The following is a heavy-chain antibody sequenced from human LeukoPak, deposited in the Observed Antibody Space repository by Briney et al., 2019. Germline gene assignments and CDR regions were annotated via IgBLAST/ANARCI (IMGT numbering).Heavy chain of an antibody. Sequence: SETLSLTCAVSGGSFSDYWWSWIRQPPGKGLEWIGEIIHSGGTSYNPSLKSRVTISIDTSKNQFSLRLTSVTAADTAVYYCARWPVGYCSRTGCYEVDPWSQGTLVTVSS. CDR2: IIHSGGT. D-gene: IGHD2-2*01. V-gene: IGHV4-34*12. CDR1: GGSFSDYW. CDR3: ARWPVGYCSRTGCYEVDP. J-gene: IGHJ5*02.